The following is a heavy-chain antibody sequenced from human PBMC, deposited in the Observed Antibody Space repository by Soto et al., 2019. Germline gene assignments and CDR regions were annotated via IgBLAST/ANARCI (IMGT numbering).Heavy chain of an antibody. V-gene: IGHV1-69*02. CDR3: TLGSWSAETFDI. D-gene: IGHD6-13*01. Sequence: QVQLVQSGAEVKKPGSSVKVSCKASGGTFSTYTIIWVRQAPGQGLEWMGRILPMLDITNSAQRFQGRVTITAEKSTSTAYLELSSLRSEDPAVYYCTLGSWSAETFDIWGRGTMVNVSS. CDR2: ILPMLDIT. J-gene: IGHJ3*02. CDR1: GGTFSTYT.